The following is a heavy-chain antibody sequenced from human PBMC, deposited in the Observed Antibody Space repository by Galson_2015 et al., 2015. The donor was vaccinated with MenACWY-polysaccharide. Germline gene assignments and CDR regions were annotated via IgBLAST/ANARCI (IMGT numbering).Heavy chain of an antibody. CDR2: IRGHSDIT. CDR1: GFSFSSYY. V-gene: IGHV3-48*02. CDR3: ARDSEKTLALDD. J-gene: IGHJ4*02. Sequence: SLRLSCAASGFSFSSYYMDWVRQAPGKRLEWVSYIRGHSDITYYADSVKGRFTISRDNAKNSLYLQMNSLRDEDTAVYYCARDSEKTLALDDWRRGTLVTVSS. D-gene: IGHD1-1*01.